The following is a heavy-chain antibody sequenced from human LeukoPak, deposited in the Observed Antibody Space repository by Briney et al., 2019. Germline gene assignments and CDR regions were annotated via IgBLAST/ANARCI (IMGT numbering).Heavy chain of an antibody. CDR3: ARDWNRYAY. Sequence: KPSETLSLTCAVSGGSISSSNWWSWVRQPPGKGLEWIGEIYHSGSTNYNPSLKSRVTISVDTSKSQFSLYMDSVTAADTAVYYCARDWNRYAYWGQGTLVTVSS. CDR2: IYHSGST. J-gene: IGHJ4*02. D-gene: IGHD1-1*01. V-gene: IGHV4-4*02. CDR1: GGSISSSNW.